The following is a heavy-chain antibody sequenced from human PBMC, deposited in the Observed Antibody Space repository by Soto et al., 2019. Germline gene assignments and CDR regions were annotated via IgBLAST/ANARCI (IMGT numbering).Heavy chain of an antibody. Sequence: QVQLVQSGAEVKKPGSSVKVSCKASGGTFNSYVFNWVRQAPGQGLEWMGGIISIFGTPNYGQKFQGRVTITADESTSTGLMELSSLTSEDTAIYYCARDLGSGDDPGDYWGQGTLVTVSS. D-gene: IGHD5-12*01. CDR3: ARDLGSGDDPGDY. J-gene: IGHJ4*02. V-gene: IGHV1-69*12. CDR1: GGTFNSYV. CDR2: IISIFGTP.